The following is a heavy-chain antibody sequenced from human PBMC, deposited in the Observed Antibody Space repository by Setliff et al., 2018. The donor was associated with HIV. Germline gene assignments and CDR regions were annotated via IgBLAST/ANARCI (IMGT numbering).Heavy chain of an antibody. J-gene: IGHJ4*02. CDR1: GYSFTSYY. CDR3: ARNAAVGTVDY. V-gene: IGHV1-46*01. CDR2: INPRGGKA. D-gene: IGHD6-13*01. Sequence: ASVKVSCKASGYSFTSYYIHWVRQAPGQGLEWMGIINPRGGKANYAQRFQGRLTVTTDTSTSTVYLELRLLTSDDTAVYYCARNAAVGTVDYWGQGTLVTVSS.